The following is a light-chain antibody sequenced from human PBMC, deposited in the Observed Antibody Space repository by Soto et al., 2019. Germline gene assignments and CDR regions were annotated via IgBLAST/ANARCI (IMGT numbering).Light chain of an antibody. J-gene: IGKJ2*01. V-gene: IGKV3-15*01. Sequence: EIVMTQSPGTLSVSLGERVTLSCRASQSVSRNFAWYQQRPGQVPRLLFYAASTRATDVPGTFSGSGSGTEFTLTISSLQPEDFAVYYCQQFEMGPLTFGQGTKLEIK. CDR1: QSVSRN. CDR3: QQFEMGPLT. CDR2: AAS.